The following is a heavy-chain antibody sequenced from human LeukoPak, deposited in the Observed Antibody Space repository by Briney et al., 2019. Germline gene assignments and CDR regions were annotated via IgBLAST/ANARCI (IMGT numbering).Heavy chain of an antibody. CDR1: GGSISSRSFY. V-gene: IGHV4-39*07. Sequence: SETLSLTCTVSGGSISSRSFYWGWIRQPPGKGLEWIGSIYYSGSTYYNPFLKSRVTISVDTSKNQFSMKLSSVTAADTAVYYCARGYYYDSSGFDYWGQGTLVTVSS. D-gene: IGHD3-22*01. CDR2: IYYSGST. CDR3: ARGYYYDSSGFDY. J-gene: IGHJ4*02.